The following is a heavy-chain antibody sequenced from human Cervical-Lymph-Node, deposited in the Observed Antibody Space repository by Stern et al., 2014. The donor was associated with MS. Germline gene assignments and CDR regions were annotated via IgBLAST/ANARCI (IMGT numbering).Heavy chain of an antibody. D-gene: IGHD2-15*01. CDR2: VSAYNGTT. CDR1: GYTFTSYG. V-gene: IGHV1-18*01. J-gene: IGHJ3*02. Sequence: QVQLVHSGAEVKKPWASVKVSCKASGYTFTSYGISLMRQAPGQGLEWKGWVSAYNGTTIYDQKLHGSVTMTTDTSTSTAYMELRSLRSVDAAVYYCARGLLGSENAFDIGGQGTMVTVSS. CDR3: ARGLLGSENAFDI.